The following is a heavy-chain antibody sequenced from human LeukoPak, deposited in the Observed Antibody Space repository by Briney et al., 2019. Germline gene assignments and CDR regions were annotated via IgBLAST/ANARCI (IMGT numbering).Heavy chain of an antibody. D-gene: IGHD3-10*01. V-gene: IGHV3-33*01. Sequence: GRSLRLSCAASGFTFSSFAMHWVRQAPGKGLEWVADIWYNGSNKYYAESVKGRFTISRDNSRNTLYLQMNSLRAEDTAVYYCARGPGGYWYFDLWGRGTLVTVSS. J-gene: IGHJ2*01. CDR1: GFTFSSFA. CDR2: IWYNGSNK. CDR3: ARGPGGYWYFDL.